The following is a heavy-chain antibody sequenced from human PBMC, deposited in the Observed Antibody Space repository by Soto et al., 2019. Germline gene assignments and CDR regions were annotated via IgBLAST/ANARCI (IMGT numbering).Heavy chain of an antibody. V-gene: IGHV3-21*01. CDR3: ASGGTKHYYGMDV. D-gene: IGHD1-7*01. CDR2: ISSSSSYI. CDR1: GFTFSSYS. Sequence: GGSLRLSCAASGFTFSSYSMNWVRQAPGKGLEWVSSISSSSSYIYYADSVKGRFTISRDNAKNSLYLQMNSLRAEDAAVYYCASGGTKHYYGMDVWGQGTTVTVSS. J-gene: IGHJ6*02.